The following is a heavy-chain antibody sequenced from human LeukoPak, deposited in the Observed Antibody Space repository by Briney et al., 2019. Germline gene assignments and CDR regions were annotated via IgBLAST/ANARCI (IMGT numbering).Heavy chain of an antibody. CDR2: IYYSGST. CDR3: ARGGLGKYDQNDY. J-gene: IGHJ4*02. D-gene: IGHD7-27*01. Sequence: SETLSLTCTVSGGSISSSSYYWGWIRQPPGKGLEWIGSIYYSGSTYYNPSLKSRVTISVDTSKNQFSLKLSSVTAADTAVYYCARGGLGKYDQNDYWGQGTLVTVSS. V-gene: IGHV4-39*01. CDR1: GGSISSSSYY.